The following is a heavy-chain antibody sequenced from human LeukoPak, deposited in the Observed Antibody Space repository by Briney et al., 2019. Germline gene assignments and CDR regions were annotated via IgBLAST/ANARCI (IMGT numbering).Heavy chain of an antibody. J-gene: IGHJ4*02. D-gene: IGHD5-18*01. CDR3: ARQMTDSSGYPYYFDF. Sequence: SETLSLTRTVSGGPISSGSYYCGWIRQPPGKGLEWIGTISYSGGTYYNPSLRSRVTISVDTSKSQFSLNLSSVSAADTAVYYCARQMTDSSGYPYYFDFWGQGTLVTVSS. CDR1: GGPISSGSYY. CDR2: ISYSGGT. V-gene: IGHV4-39*01.